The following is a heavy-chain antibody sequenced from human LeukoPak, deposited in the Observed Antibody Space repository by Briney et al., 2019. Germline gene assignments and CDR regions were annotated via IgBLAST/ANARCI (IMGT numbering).Heavy chain of an antibody. CDR3: AKGHQPAYLWYNWNDGDAFDI. CDR2: ISGSGGST. CDR1: GFTFSSYA. J-gene: IGHJ3*02. Sequence: PGGSLRLSCAASGFTFSSYAMSWVRQAPGKGLEWVSAISGSGGSTYYADSVKGRFTISRDNSKNTLYLQMNSLRAEDTAVYYCAKGHQPAYLWYNWNDGDAFDIWGQGTMVTVSS. D-gene: IGHD1-1*01. V-gene: IGHV3-23*01.